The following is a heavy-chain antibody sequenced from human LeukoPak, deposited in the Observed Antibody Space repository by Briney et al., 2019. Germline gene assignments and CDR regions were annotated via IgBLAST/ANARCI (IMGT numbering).Heavy chain of an antibody. CDR3: ARGRGIAAAGAPSRSFGY. J-gene: IGHJ4*02. D-gene: IGHD6-13*01. V-gene: IGHV1-46*01. Sequence: ASVKVSCKASGYTFTSYYMHWVRQAPGQGLEWMGIINPSGGSTSYAQKFQGRVIITRNTSISTAYMELSSLRSEDTAVYYCARGRGIAAAGAPSRSFGYWGQGTLVTVSS. CDR2: INPSGGST. CDR1: GYTFTSYY.